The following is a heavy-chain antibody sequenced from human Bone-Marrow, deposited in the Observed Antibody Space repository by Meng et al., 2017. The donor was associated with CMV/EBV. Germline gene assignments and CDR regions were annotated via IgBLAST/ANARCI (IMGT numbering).Heavy chain of an antibody. D-gene: IGHD3-9*01. CDR1: GFTFSYYW. Sequence: GGSLRLSCAASGFTFSYYWMSWVRQAPGKGLEWVANIKQDGSEKYYVDSVKGRFTISRDNSKNTLYLQMNSLRAEDTAVYYCARDRIDILTGLDYWGQGTLVTVSS. CDR3: ARDRIDILTGLDY. CDR2: IKQDGSEK. J-gene: IGHJ4*02. V-gene: IGHV3-7*01.